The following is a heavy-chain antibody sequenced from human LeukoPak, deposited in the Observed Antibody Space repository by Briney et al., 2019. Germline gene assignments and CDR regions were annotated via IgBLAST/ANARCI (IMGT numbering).Heavy chain of an antibody. Sequence: LTGGSLRLSCAASGFTFDDYAMHWVRQAPGKGLEWVSGISWNSGNIGYADSVKGRFTISRDNAKNSLYLQMKSLRAEDTALYFCVQGPYLDYWGQGTLVTVSS. J-gene: IGHJ4*02. D-gene: IGHD2-21*01. V-gene: IGHV3-9*01. CDR3: VQGPYLDY. CDR2: ISWNSGNI. CDR1: GFTFDDYA.